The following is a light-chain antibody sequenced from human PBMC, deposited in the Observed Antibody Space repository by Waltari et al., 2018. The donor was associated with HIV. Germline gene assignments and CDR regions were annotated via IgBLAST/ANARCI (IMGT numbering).Light chain of an antibody. V-gene: IGKV1-5*03. CDR2: GAS. CDR3: QQYHTQRT. Sequence: DIQMTQSPATLSASVGDRVTITCRASQSVSTRLAWYQQKPGRAPTILIYGASTLETGVPSRFSGSGSGTEFTLTISSLQPDDFATYFCQQYHTQRTFGQGT. J-gene: IGKJ1*01. CDR1: QSVSTR.